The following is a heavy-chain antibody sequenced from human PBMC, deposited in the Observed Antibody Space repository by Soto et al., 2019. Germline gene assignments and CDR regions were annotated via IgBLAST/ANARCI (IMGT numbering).Heavy chain of an antibody. J-gene: IGHJ5*02. CDR1: GFSLNNPKMG. Sequence: QVTLKESGPVLVKPTETLTLTCTVSGFSLNNPKMGVSWIRQPPGKALEWLAHIFSNDDKSYSTSLKSRLTISKDTAKSQVVLIMTNMDPVDTATYYCARILRGSVWTPGGWFDPWGQGTLVTVSS. D-gene: IGHD6-19*01. V-gene: IGHV2-26*01. CDR2: IFSNDDK. CDR3: ARILRGSVWTPGGWFDP.